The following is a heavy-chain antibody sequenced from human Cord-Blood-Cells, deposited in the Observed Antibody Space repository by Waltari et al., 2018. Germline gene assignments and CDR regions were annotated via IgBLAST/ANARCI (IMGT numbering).Heavy chain of an antibody. CDR3: ARGMRYCSSTSCPYDAFDI. CDR1: GYTFTSYG. CDR2: CSAYNGNT. D-gene: IGHD2-2*01. J-gene: IGHJ3*02. V-gene: IGHV1-18*04. Sequence: QVQLVQSGAEVKKPGASVKVSCTASGYTFTSYGISWVRQAPGQGLEWMGGCSAYNGNTNYAQKLQGRVTMTTDTSTSTAYMELRSLRSDDTAVYYCARGMRYCSSTSCPYDAFDIWGQGTMVTVSS.